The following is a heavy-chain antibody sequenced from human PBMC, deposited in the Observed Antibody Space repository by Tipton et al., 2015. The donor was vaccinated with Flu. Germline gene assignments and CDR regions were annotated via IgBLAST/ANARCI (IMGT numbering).Heavy chain of an antibody. CDR3: AKEGTGTGSDAFDI. Sequence: SGFTFSSSVMHWVRQAPDKGLEWVAFVHYNEDKKYADSVKGRFTISRDNSKNTVDLQMDSLRAEDSAVYYCAKEGTGTGSDAFDIWGQGTMVTVSS. V-gene: IGHV3-30*02. D-gene: IGHD1-1*01. CDR2: VHYNEDKK. J-gene: IGHJ3*02. CDR1: GFTFSSSV.